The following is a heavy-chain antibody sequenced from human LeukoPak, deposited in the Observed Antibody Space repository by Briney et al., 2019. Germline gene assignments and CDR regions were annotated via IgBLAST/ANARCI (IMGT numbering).Heavy chain of an antibody. J-gene: IGHJ4*02. CDR1: GGSISSSSAY. V-gene: IGHV4-39*01. Sequence: SETLSLTCTVSGGSISSSSAYWGWIRQPPGKGLEWIGSIYYSKNAYYNPSLKSRVTISADTSKDQFSLTLGSVSATDTAVYYCVSPRGFSYGYFDYWGQGTLVTVSS. CDR2: IYYSKNA. CDR3: VSPRGFSYGYFDY. D-gene: IGHD5-18*01.